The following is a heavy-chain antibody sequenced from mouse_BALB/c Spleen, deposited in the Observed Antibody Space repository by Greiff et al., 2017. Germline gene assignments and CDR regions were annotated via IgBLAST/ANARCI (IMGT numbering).Heavy chain of an antibody. J-gene: IGHJ2*01. D-gene: IGHD1-1*01. CDR2: ISSGSSTI. CDR3: ARATVVATDYFDY. Sequence: EVNVVESGGGLVQPGGSRKLSCAASGFTFSSFGMHWVRQAPEKGLEWVAYISSGSSTIYYADTVKGRFTISRDNPKNTLFLQMTSLRSEDTAMYYCARATVVATDYFDYWGQGTTLTVSS. V-gene: IGHV5-17*02. CDR1: GFTFSSFG.